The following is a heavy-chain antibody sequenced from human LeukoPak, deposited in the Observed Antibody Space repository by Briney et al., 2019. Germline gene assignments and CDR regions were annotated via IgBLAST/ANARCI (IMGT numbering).Heavy chain of an antibody. CDR2: IRSKAYGGTT. CDR3: TRVRSGNDFDY. CDR1: GFSFSSYA. J-gene: IGHJ4*02. V-gene: IGHV3-49*04. Sequence: PGGSLRLSCAASGFSFSSYAVSWVRQAPGKGLEWVGFIRSKAYGGTTQYAASVKGRFTISRDDSKSIAYLQMSSLKTEDTAVYYCTRVRSGNDFDYWGQGTLVTVSS. D-gene: IGHD3-10*01.